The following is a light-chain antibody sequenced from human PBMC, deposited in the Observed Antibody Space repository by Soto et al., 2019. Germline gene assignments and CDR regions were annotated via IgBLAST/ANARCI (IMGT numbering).Light chain of an antibody. CDR1: SGHSSYA. CDR2: LNSDGSH. J-gene: IGLJ2*01. V-gene: IGLV4-69*01. CDR3: QTWGTGMV. Sequence: QLVLTQSPSASASLGASVKLTCTLSSGHSSYAIAWHQQQPEKGPRYLMKLNSDGSHNKGDGIPDRFSGSSSGAERYHTISSLQSEDEADYYCQTWGTGMVFGGGTKLTVL.